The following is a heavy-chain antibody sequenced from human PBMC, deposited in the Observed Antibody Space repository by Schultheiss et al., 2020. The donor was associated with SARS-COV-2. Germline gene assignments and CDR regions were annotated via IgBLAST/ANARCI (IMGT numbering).Heavy chain of an antibody. D-gene: IGHD4-11*01. Sequence: SETLSLTCAVYGGSFSGYSWNWIRQAPGKGLEWIGEINQSGGTNYNPSLKSRVTISVDTSKNQFSLKLTSVTAADTAVYYCARGTTTPYYYYYYMDVWGKGTTVTVSS. J-gene: IGHJ6*03. CDR1: GGSFSGYS. V-gene: IGHV4-34*01. CDR2: INQSGGT. CDR3: ARGTTTPYYYYYYMDV.